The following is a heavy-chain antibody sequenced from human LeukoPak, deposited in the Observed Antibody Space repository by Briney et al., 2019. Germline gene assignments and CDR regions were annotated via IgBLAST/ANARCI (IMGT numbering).Heavy chain of an antibody. V-gene: IGHV3-23*01. CDR3: ARDLGNWGWNDF. CDR2: ISDTGDTT. Sequence: GGSLRLSCAASGFTFSSYAMSWVRQAPGKGLEWVSSISDTGDTTYYADSVKGRFSISRDNSKNTLYLQMNSLRAEDTAVYYCARDLGNWGWNDFWGQGTLVTVSS. CDR1: GFTFSSYA. D-gene: IGHD7-27*01. J-gene: IGHJ4*02.